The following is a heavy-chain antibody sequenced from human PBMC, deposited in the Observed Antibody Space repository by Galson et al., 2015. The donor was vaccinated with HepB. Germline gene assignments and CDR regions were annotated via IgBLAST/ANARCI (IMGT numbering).Heavy chain of an antibody. CDR3: AKDQILDY. Sequence: SLRLSCAASGFTFSSYGMHWVRQAPGKGLEWVAVISCDGSNKYYADSVKGRFTISRDNSKNTLYLQMNSLRAEDTAVYYCAKDQILDYWGQGALVTVSS. CDR2: ISCDGSNK. D-gene: IGHD5-18*01. CDR1: GFTFSSYG. J-gene: IGHJ4*01. V-gene: IGHV3-30*18.